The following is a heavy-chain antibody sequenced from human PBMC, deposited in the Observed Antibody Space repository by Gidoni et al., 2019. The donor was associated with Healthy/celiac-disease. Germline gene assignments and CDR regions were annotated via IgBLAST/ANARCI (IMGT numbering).Heavy chain of an antibody. V-gene: IGHV7-4-1*02. Sequence: QVQLVQPGSELKKPGASVKVSCKASGDSFTSYAMNWVRQAPGQGLEGLGWINTNTGNPTYAKAFTARFVFSLDTSVSTAYLQISSLKAEDTAVYYCAGDPGLLRFLERYGMDVWGQGTTVTVSS. J-gene: IGHJ6*02. CDR1: GDSFTSYA. CDR2: INTNTGNP. D-gene: IGHD3-3*01. CDR3: AGDPGLLRFLERYGMDV.